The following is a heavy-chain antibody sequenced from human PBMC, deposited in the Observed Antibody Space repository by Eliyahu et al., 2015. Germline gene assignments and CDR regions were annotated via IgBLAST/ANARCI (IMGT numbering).Heavy chain of an antibody. J-gene: IGHJ4*02. Sequence: QVXLVESGGGVVQPGRSLRLSXAAXGXTXPSFAMHWVRQTPGRGLECVGVISFDGTSKLYADFVKGRFTISRDNSKNTLFLQMDSLRPEDTALYFCATGLGFNTPLDNWGQGTLVTVSS. CDR2: ISFDGTSK. CDR1: GXTXPSFA. CDR3: ATGLGFNTPLDN. D-gene: IGHD2/OR15-2a*01. V-gene: IGHV3-30*01.